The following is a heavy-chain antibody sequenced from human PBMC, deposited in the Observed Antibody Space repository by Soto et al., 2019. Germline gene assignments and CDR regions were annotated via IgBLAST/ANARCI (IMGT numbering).Heavy chain of an antibody. CDR1: VASMDNTNYL. J-gene: IGHJ5*02. V-gene: IGHV4-39*01. D-gene: IGHD3-10*01. CDR2: ISHTGRT. CDR3: TRSGSEGSLRNWFDP. Sequence: PSETLSLTCSVSVASMDNTNYLWDWIRQTPGRGLEWIGRISHTGRTSYNPSLKSRVTISVDTSKGQFSLKVTSVTAADTALYFCTRSGSEGSLRNWFDPWGQGTLVTVSS.